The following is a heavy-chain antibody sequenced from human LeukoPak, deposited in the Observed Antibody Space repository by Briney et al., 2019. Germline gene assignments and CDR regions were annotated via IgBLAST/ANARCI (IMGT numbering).Heavy chain of an antibody. D-gene: IGHD3-22*01. V-gene: IGHV3-23*01. CDR3: AKARGSGYFTMDV. J-gene: IGHJ6*02. CDR1: GFTFSSYS. CDR2: ISGSGGST. Sequence: PGRSLRLSCAASGFTFSSYSMNWVRQAPGKGLEWVSAISGSGGSTYYADSVKGRFTISRDNSKNTLYLQMNSLRAEDTAVYYCAKARGSGYFTMDVWGQGTTVTVSS.